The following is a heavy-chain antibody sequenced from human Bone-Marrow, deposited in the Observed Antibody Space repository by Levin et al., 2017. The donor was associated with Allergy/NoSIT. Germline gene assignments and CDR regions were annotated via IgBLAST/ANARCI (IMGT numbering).Heavy chain of an antibody. V-gene: IGHV3-23*01. Sequence: SCAASGFTFSSYAMSWIRQAPGKGLEWVSLISGSGRNTYYADSVKGRFTISRDNSKNTLYLQMNSLRAEDTALYYCVKATSAAIAAAGEYWGQGALVTVSS. CDR2: ISGSGRNT. CDR1: GFTFSSYA. D-gene: IGHD6-13*01. CDR3: VKATSAAIAAAGEY. J-gene: IGHJ4*02.